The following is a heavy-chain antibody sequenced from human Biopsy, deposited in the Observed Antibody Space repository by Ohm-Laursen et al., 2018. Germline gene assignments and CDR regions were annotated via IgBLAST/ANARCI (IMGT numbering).Heavy chain of an antibody. Sequence: VKISCNTPGGTFSNYGVNWVRQAPGQGLEWLGGNIPILGTGNYAQKFQDRVTVAADTSTSTATMELRSLRSDDTAVYYCATKLTGYFHHWGQGTLVIVSS. V-gene: IGHV1-69*13. CDR3: ATKLTGYFHH. J-gene: IGHJ1*01. CDR2: NIPILGTG. CDR1: GGTFSNYG. D-gene: IGHD3-9*01.